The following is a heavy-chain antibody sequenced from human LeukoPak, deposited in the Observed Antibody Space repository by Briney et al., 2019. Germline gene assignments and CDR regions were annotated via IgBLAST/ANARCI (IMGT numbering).Heavy chain of an antibody. J-gene: IGHJ4*02. V-gene: IGHV5-51*01. CDR3: ASARHGDYVWDY. D-gene: IGHD4-17*01. CDR2: IYSGDSHT. CDR1: GYSFTYW. Sequence: PGESLKISCKGSGYSFTYWIGWVRQMPGKGLEWMRIIYSGDSHTKYSPSFQGRVTISADKSISTAYLQWSSLEASDTAMYYCASARHGDYVWDYWGQGTLVTVSS.